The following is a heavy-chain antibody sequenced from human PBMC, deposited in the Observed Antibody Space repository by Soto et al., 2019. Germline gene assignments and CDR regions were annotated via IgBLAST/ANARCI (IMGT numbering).Heavy chain of an antibody. V-gene: IGHV3-23*01. CDR3: AKDRYGDILTEDYYYGMDV. CDR1: GFTFSSYA. CDR2: ISGSGGST. J-gene: IGHJ6*02. D-gene: IGHD3-9*01. Sequence: EVQLLESGGGLVQPGGSLRLSCAASGFTFSSYAMSWVRQAPGKGLEWVSAISGSGGSTYYADSVKGRFTISRDNSKNTLYLQVDSLGAEDTAVYSCAKDRYGDILTEDYYYGMDVWGQGTTVTVSS.